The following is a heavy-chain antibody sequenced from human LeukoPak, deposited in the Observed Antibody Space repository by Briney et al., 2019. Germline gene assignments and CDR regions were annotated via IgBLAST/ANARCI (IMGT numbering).Heavy chain of an antibody. V-gene: IGHV3-23*01. CDR2: ISGSGGGT. D-gene: IGHD3-3*01. Sequence: GGSLRLSCALSVFTFSSYAMSWVRQAPGKGLEWVSAISGSGGGTYYADSVKGRFTISRDNSKNTLYLQMNSLRAEDTAVYYCAKVDYDFWGGYSPYHFDYWGQGTLVTVSS. CDR1: VFTFSSYA. J-gene: IGHJ4*02. CDR3: AKVDYDFWGGYSPYHFDY.